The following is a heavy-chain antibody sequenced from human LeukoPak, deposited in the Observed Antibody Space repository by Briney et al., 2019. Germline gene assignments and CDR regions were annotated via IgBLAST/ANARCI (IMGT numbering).Heavy chain of an antibody. D-gene: IGHD3-10*01. CDR3: ASGRIGELSFDY. J-gene: IGHJ4*02. V-gene: IGHV3-53*01. Sequence: PGGSLRLSCAASGFTVSSNYMSWVRQAPGKGLEWVSVIYSGGSTYYADSVKGQFTISRDNSKNTLYLQMNSLRAEDTAMYYCASGRIGELSFDYWGQGTLVTVSS. CDR1: GFTVSSNY. CDR2: IYSGGST.